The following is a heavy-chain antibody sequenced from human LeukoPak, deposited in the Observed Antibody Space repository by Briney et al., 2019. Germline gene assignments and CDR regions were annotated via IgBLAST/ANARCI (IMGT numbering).Heavy chain of an antibody. CDR2: ISGHDGST. D-gene: IGHD2-2*01. Sequence: GGSLRVSCAASGFTFNSYTMYWVRQAPGKGLEWVSAISGHDGSTFYADSVKGRFTISRDNSKNTLYLQMKSLRASNTRVYYCAKDGPSSPMNSYYYYTKDVWGKGTAVTVSS. V-gene: IGHV3-23*01. CDR3: AKDGPSSPMNSYYYYTKDV. CDR1: GFTFNSYT. J-gene: IGHJ6*03.